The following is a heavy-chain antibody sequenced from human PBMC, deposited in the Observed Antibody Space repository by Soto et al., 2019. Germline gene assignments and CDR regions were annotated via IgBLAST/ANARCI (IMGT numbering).Heavy chain of an antibody. CDR2: IIPIFGTA. D-gene: IGHD3-22*01. CDR3: ARDFHSSGYHDAFDI. V-gene: IGHV1-69*01. CDR1: GGTYSSYA. Sequence: QVQLVQSGAEVEKPGSSVKVSCKASGGTYSSYAISWVRQAPGQGLEWMGGIIPIFGTANYAQKFQGRVTITADESTSTAYIELSSLRSEDTAVYYCARDFHSSGYHDAFDIWGQGTMVSVSS. J-gene: IGHJ3*02.